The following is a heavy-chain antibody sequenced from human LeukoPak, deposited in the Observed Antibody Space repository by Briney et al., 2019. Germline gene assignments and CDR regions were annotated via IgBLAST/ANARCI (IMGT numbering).Heavy chain of an antibody. CDR3: ASVPLDYSNYYRYFDY. CDR1: GGTFSSYA. V-gene: IGHV1-69*13. Sequence: GASVTVSCKASGGTFSSYAISWVRQAPGQGLEWMGGIIPIFGTANYAQKFQGRVTITADESTSTAYMELSSLRSEDTAVYYCASVPLDYSNYYRYFDYWGQGTLVTVSS. D-gene: IGHD4-11*01. CDR2: IIPIFGTA. J-gene: IGHJ4*02.